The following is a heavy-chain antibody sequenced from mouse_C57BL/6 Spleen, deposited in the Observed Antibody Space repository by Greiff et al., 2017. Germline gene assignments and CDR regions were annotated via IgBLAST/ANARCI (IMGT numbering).Heavy chain of an antibody. V-gene: IGHV14-4*01. J-gene: IGHJ3*01. Sequence: EVQLQQSGAELVRPGASVKLSCTASGFNIKDDYMHWVKQRPEQGLEWIGWIDPENGDTEYASKFQGKATITADTSSNTAYLQHSSLTSEDTAVYYCTTFYDYLAWFAYWGQGTLVTVSA. CDR2: IDPENGDT. CDR1: GFNIKDDY. D-gene: IGHD2-4*01. CDR3: TTFYDYLAWFAY.